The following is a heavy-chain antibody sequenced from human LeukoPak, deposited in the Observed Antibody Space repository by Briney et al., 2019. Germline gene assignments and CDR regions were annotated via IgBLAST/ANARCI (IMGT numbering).Heavy chain of an antibody. CDR2: IKQDGSEE. J-gene: IGHJ6*02. CDR3: ARGSGGTVTTFYYYGMDV. V-gene: IGHV3-7*01. Sequence: PGGSLRLSCAASGFTFSSYWMSWVRQAPGKGLEWVANIKQDGSEEYYVDSVKGRFTISRDNAKNSLYLQMNSLRAEDTAVYYCARGSGGTVTTFYYYGMDVWGQGTTVTVSS. D-gene: IGHD4-17*01. CDR1: GFTFSSYW.